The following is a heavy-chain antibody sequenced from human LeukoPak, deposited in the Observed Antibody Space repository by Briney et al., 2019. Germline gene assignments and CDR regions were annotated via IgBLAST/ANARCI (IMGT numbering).Heavy chain of an antibody. CDR2: INHSGST. V-gene: IGHV4-34*01. CDR3: ARGRYGDNESNHYFDY. D-gene: IGHD4-17*01. CDR1: GGSFSGYY. J-gene: IGHJ4*02. Sequence: PSETLSLTCAVYGGSFSGYYWSWIRQPPGNGLEWIGEINHSGSTNYNPSLKSRVTISVDTSKNQFSLKLSSVTAADTAVYYCARGRYGDNESNHYFDYWGQGTLVTVSS.